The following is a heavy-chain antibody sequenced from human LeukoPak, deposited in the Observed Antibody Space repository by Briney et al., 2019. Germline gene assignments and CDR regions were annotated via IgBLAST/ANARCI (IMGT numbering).Heavy chain of an antibody. CDR3: ARYTEYYFDY. Sequence: HAGGSPRLSCAASGFTFSTYWMTWVRQAPGKGLEWVANMKRDGSEIYYAGSVKGRFTISRDNAKNSLYLQMNSLRAEDTAVYYCARYTEYYFDYWGQGTLVTVSS. CDR2: MKRDGSEI. CDR1: GFTFSTYW. V-gene: IGHV3-7*01. J-gene: IGHJ4*02. D-gene: IGHD2-2*02.